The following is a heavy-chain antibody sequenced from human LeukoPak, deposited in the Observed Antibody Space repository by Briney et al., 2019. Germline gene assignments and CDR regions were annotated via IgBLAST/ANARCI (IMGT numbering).Heavy chain of an antibody. V-gene: IGHV3-33*01. CDR2: IWNDGSHP. CDR3: ARDRSYGSDKNGPRKL. Sequence: GTPLRLSCAASGFTFSDYGIHWVRQAPGKGLEWTASIWNDGSHPYYADSVTGRITISRDNSKNTVYLLMNILRDEDTAVYYCARDRSYGSDKNGPRKLWGQGPTVIVS. J-gene: IGHJ6*02. D-gene: IGHD3-10*01. CDR1: GFTFSDYG.